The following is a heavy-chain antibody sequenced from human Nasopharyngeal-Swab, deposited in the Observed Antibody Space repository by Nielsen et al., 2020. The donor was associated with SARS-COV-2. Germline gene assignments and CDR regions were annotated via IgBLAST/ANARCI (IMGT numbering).Heavy chain of an antibody. CDR2: INPSGGST. J-gene: IGHJ3*02. CDR3: AREWIQLWPDAFDI. Sequence: VSVKVSCMASGCTFTSYYMHWVRQAPAQGLEWMGIINPSGGSTSYAQKFQGRDTITRDTSTSTVYIELSSPRSEDTAVYYCAREWIQLWPDAFDIWGQGTMVTVSS. V-gene: IGHV1-46*01. CDR1: GCTFTSYY. D-gene: IGHD5-18*01.